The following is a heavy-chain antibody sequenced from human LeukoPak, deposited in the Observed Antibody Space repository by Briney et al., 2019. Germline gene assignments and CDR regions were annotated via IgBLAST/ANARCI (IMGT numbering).Heavy chain of an antibody. CDR2: ISGRGVNT. CDR3: ARGKESIYSEILG. V-gene: IGHV3-23*01. J-gene: IGHJ4*02. D-gene: IGHD2-21*01. Sequence: GGSLRLSCAASGFSFSSYAMTWVRQAPGKGLEWVSSISGRGVNTYYTDPVKGRFTISRDNSKNMLSLQMNSLRAEDTAVYYCARGKESIYSEILGWGQGTLVTVSS. CDR1: GFSFSSYA.